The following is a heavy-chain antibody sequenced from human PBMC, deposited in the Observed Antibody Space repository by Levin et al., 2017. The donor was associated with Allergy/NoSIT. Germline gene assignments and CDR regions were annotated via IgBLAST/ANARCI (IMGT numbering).Heavy chain of an antibody. J-gene: IGHJ4*02. CDR1: GGSISSGGYY. D-gene: IGHD6-13*01. CDR3: ARCIAAAGPEYYFDY. CDR2: IYYSGST. V-gene: IGHV4-31*03. Sequence: SETLSLTCTVSGGSISSGGYYWSWIRQHPGKGLEWIGYIYYSGSTYYNPSLKSRVTISVDTSKNQFSLKLSSVTAADTAVYYCARCIAAAGPEYYFDYWGQGTLVTVSS.